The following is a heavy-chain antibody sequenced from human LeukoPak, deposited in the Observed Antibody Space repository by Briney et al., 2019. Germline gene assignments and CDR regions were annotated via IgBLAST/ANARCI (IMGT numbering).Heavy chain of an antibody. V-gene: IGHV3-7*03. CDR3: ARDQYDTWSRRGNFDS. CDR1: GFTFGKYW. CDR2: IKLDGSEK. D-gene: IGHD3-3*01. J-gene: IGHJ4*02. Sequence: GGSLRLSCVPSGFTFGKYWMRWVRQAPGKGLEWVANIKLDGSEKNYVDSVKGRFTISRDNTKNSLYLQMNSLRAEDTAVFYCARDQYDTWSRRGNFDSWGQGTLVIVSS.